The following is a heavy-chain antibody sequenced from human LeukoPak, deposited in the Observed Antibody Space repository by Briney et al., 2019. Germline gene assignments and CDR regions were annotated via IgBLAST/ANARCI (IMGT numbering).Heavy chain of an antibody. CDR2: IWHDGSNK. J-gene: IGHJ5*02. CDR1: GFTFSSYG. Sequence: GGSLRLSCAASGFTFSSYGMHWVRQAPGKGLEWVAIIWHDGSNKYYADSVKGRFTISRDNSKNTLYLQMNSLRAEDTAVYYCARDLGSLRNWFDPWGQGTLVTVSS. CDR3: ARDLGSLRNWFDP. D-gene: IGHD3-16*01. V-gene: IGHV3-33*08.